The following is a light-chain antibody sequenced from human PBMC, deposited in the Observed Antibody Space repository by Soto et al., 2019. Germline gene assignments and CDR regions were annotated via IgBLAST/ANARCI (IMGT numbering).Light chain of an antibody. CDR2: DAS. Sequence: DIHMTQSPSSLSASVGYRFTITCQASQDISNYLNWYQQKPVKAPKLLIYDASNLETGVPSRFSGSGSGTDFTFTISSLQTEDIATYYCQQYDNLPRWTFGQGTKVDIK. CDR3: QQYDNLPRWT. CDR1: QDISNY. V-gene: IGKV1-33*01. J-gene: IGKJ1*01.